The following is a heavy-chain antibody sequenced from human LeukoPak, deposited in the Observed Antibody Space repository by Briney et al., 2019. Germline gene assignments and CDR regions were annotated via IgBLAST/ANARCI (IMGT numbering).Heavy chain of an antibody. J-gene: IGHJ6*02. D-gene: IGHD2-2*01. CDR2: INAGNGNT. Sequence: ASVKVSCKASGYTFTSYAMHWMRQAPGQRLEWMGWINAGNGNTKYSQKFQGRVTITRDTSASTAYMELSSLRSEDTAVYYCARDHLGVVPAAHSDGMDVWGQGTTVTVS. CDR3: ARDHLGVVPAAHSDGMDV. V-gene: IGHV1-3*01. CDR1: GYTFTSYA.